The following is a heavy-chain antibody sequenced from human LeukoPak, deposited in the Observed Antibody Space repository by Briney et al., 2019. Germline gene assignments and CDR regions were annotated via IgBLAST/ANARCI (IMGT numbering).Heavy chain of an antibody. V-gene: IGHV4-39*01. CDR3: ARTLGYCSSTSCYAFDY. D-gene: IGHD2-2*01. CDR1: SGSISSSSYY. CDR2: IYYSGNT. J-gene: IGHJ4*02. Sequence: SETLSLTCTVSSGSISSSSYYWGWIRQPPGKGLEWIGTIYYSGNTYYNPSLKSRVTISVDTSKNQFSLKLSSVTAADTAVYYCARTLGYCSSTSCYAFDYWGQGTLVTVSS.